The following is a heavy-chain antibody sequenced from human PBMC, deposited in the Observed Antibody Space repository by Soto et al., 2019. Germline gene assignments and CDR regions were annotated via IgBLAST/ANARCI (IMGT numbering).Heavy chain of an antibody. CDR3: ARQGEGWNIVVVPAAIRYYYYYMDV. Sequence: SETLSLTCTVSGGSISSYYWSWIRQPPGKGLEWIGYIYYSGSTNYNPSLKSRVTISVDTSKNQFSLKLSSVTAADTAVYYCARQGEGWNIVVVPAAIRYYYYYMDVWGKGTTVTVSS. CDR2: IYYSGST. J-gene: IGHJ6*03. CDR1: GGSISSYY. D-gene: IGHD2-2*01. V-gene: IGHV4-59*08.